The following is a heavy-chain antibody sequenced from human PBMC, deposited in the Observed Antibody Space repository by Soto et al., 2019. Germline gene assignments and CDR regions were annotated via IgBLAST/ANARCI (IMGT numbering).Heavy chain of an antibody. CDR3: ARDKSTGGLLRVLERSGYYSYGLDV. J-gene: IGHJ6*02. V-gene: IGHV1-18*04. CDR2: ISAYNGNT. CDR1: GYTFTSYG. D-gene: IGHD3-3*01. Sequence: ASVKVSCKASGYTFTSYGISWVRQAPGQGLEWMGWISAYNGNTNYAQKLQGRVTMTTDTSTSTAYMELRSLRSDDTAVYYCARDKSTGGLLRVLERSGYYSYGLDVSGPATTVSV.